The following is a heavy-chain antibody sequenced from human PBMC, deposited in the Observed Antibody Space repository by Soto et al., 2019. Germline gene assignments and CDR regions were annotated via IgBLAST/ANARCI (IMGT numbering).Heavy chain of an antibody. CDR1: GGTFSSYA. V-gene: IGHV1-69*13. D-gene: IGHD3-10*01. J-gene: IGHJ6*02. CDR2: IIPIFGTA. CDR3: ARSAIHGSGKYYYYYGMDV. Sequence: SVKVSCKASGGTFSSYAISWVRQAPGQGLEWMGGIIPIFGTANYAQKFQGRVTITADESTSTAYMELSSLRSEDTAVYYCARSAIHGSGKYYYYYGMDVRGQGTSVTVSS.